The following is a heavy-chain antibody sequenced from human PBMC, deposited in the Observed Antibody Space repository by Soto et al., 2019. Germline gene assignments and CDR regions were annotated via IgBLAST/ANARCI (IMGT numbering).Heavy chain of an antibody. J-gene: IGHJ5*02. CDR3: ARHRVGSGGRFNWFHP. Sequence: EVQLVESGGGLVKPGGSLRLSCAASGFTFSSYSMNWVRQAPGKGLEWVSSISSSSSYIYYADSVKGRFTISRDNAKNSLHLQMNSQGAEDTAGYYCARHRVGSGGRFNWFHPWGQGTLVTVSS. CDR2: ISSSSSYI. CDR1: GFTFSSYS. V-gene: IGHV3-21*01. D-gene: IGHD2-15*01.